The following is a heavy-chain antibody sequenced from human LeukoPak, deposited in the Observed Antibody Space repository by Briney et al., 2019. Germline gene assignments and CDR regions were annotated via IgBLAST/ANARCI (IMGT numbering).Heavy chain of an antibody. D-gene: IGHD4-17*01. CDR2: ISAYNGNT. CDR3: ARGSAVYGDYKTYYFDY. Sequence: ASVKVSCKASGYTFTSYGISWVRQAPGQGLEWMGWISAYNGNTNYAQKLQGRVTMTTDTSTSTAYMELRSLRSDDTAVYYCARGSAVYGDYKTYYFDYWGQGTLVTVPS. J-gene: IGHJ4*02. CDR1: GYTFTSYG. V-gene: IGHV1-18*01.